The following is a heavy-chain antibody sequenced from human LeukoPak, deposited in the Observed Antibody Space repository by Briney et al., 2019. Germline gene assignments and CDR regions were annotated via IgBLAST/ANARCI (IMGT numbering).Heavy chain of an antibody. CDR2: IYHSGST. Sequence: PSETLSLTCTVSGYSISSGHYWGWIRPPPGKGLEWIGSIYHSGSTYYNPSLKSRVTISVDTSKNQFSLKLSSVTAADTAVYYCARDATGGDYWGQGTLVTVSS. CDR3: ARDATGGDY. J-gene: IGHJ4*02. V-gene: IGHV4-38-2*02. CDR1: GYSISSGHY. D-gene: IGHD2-15*01.